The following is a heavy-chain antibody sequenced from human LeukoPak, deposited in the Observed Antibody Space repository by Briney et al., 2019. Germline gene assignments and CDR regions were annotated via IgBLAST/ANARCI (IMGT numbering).Heavy chain of an antibody. CDR1: GGSISSSSYY. CDR2: IFYSGST. Sequence: PSETLSLTCTVSGGSISSSSYYWGWIRQHPGEGLEWIGYIFYSGSTYYNPSLKSRVTISVDTSKNQFSLKLSSVTAADTAVYYCARQRRYCSSTSCYFGYYGLDVWGQGTTVTVSS. J-gene: IGHJ6*02. V-gene: IGHV4-31*03. D-gene: IGHD2-2*01. CDR3: ARQRRYCSSTSCYFGYYGLDV.